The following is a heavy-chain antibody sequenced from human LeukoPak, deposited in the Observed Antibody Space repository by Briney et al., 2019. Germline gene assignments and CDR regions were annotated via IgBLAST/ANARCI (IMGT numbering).Heavy chain of an antibody. CDR2: INPNSGGT. CDR3: ATYIGRGDYLNWFDP. D-gene: IGHD4-11*01. Sequence: ASVKVSCKTSGYTFTGYHIHWVRQAPGQGLEWMGWINPNSGGTNYAQKFQGRVTMTRDTSISTAYMELSRLRSDDTAVYYCATYIGRGDYLNWFDPWGQGTLVTVSS. V-gene: IGHV1-2*02. CDR1: GYTFTGYH. J-gene: IGHJ5*02.